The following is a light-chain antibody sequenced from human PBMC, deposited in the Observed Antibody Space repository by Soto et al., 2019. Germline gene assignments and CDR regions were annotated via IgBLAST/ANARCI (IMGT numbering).Light chain of an antibody. V-gene: IGLV2-11*01. J-gene: IGLJ1*01. CDR2: DVS. CDR1: SSDVGGYNY. CDR3: CSYAGSIRV. Sequence: QSALTQPRSVSGSPGQSVTISCTGTSSDVGGYNYVSWYQQHPGKAPKLMIYDVSKRPSGVPDRFSGSKSGNTASLTISGLQAEDEADYYCCSYAGSIRVFGTGTKVTVL.